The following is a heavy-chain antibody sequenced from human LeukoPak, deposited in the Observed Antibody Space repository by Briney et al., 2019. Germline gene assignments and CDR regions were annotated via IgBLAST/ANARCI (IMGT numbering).Heavy chain of an antibody. D-gene: IGHD6-13*01. Sequence: SETLSLTCAVYGGSFSGYYWSWIRQPPGKGLEWIGEINHSGSTNYNPSLKSRVTISVDTSKNQFSLKLSSVTAADTAVYYCAREAAGVDYWGQGTLVTVSS. CDR1: GGSFSGYY. V-gene: IGHV4-34*01. CDR2: INHSGST. J-gene: IGHJ4*02. CDR3: AREAAGVDY.